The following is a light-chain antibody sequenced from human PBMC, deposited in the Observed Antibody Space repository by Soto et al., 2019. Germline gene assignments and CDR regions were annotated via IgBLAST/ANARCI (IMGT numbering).Light chain of an antibody. CDR3: QQYNRALT. CDR1: QSISSW. V-gene: IGKV1-5*01. CDR2: DAS. J-gene: IGKJ3*01. Sequence: DIQMTSSPSTLSASVGGRVTITCRASQSISSWLAWYQQKPGKAPKLLIYDASSLESGVPSRFSGSGSGTEFTLTISSLQPDDFATYYCQQYNRALTFGPGTKVDIK.